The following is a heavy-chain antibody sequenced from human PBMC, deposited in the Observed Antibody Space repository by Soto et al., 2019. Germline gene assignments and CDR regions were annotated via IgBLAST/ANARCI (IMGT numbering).Heavy chain of an antibody. CDR1: GGSISSSSYY. CDR3: ARHGNPKFGITTTIIVI. V-gene: IGHV4-39*01. CDR2: IYYSGST. Sequence: SETLSLTCTVSGGSISSSSYYWGWIRQPPGKGLEWIGSIYYSGSTYYNPSLKSRVTISVDTSKNQFSLKLSSVTAADTAVYYCARHGNPKFGITTTIIVIWGQGTLVTVSS. J-gene: IGHJ4*02. D-gene: IGHD3-22*01.